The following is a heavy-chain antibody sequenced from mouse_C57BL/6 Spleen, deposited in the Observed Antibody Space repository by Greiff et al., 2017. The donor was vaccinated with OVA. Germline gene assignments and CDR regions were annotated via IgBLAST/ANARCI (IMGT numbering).Heavy chain of an antibody. CDR1: GFTFSSYA. CDR3: ARVYYGNGGDYFDY. Sequence: EVKLVESGGGLVKPGGSLKLSCAASGFTFSSYAMSWVRQTPEKRLEWVATISDGGSYTYYPDNVKGRFTISRDNAKNNLYLQMSHLKSEDTAMYYCARVYYGNGGDYFDYWGQGTTLTVSS. J-gene: IGHJ2*01. D-gene: IGHD2-1*01. V-gene: IGHV5-4*03. CDR2: ISDGGSYT.